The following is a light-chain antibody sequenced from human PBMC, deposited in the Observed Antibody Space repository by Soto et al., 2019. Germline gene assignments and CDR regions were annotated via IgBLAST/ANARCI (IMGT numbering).Light chain of an antibody. V-gene: IGLV1-40*01. CDR2: GNS. CDR3: QSYDSSLSGRGV. CDR1: SSNIGAGYD. J-gene: IGLJ2*01. Sequence: SVLTQPPSVSGAPGQRVTISFTGSSSNIGAGYDVHWYQQLPGTAPKLLIYGNSNRPSGVPDRFSGSKSGTSASLAITGLQAEDEADYYCQSYDSSLSGRGVFGGGTKVTVL.